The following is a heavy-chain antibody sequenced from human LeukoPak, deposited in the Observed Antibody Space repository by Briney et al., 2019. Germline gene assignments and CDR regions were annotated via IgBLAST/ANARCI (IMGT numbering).Heavy chain of an antibody. CDR2: TYYRSKWYN. D-gene: IGHD3-9*01. CDR3: ARRVTVTGYYFDY. Sequence: SQTLSLTCAISGDSVFSNSAAWNWIRQSPSRGLEWLGRTYYRSKWYNDYPVSVKGRITINPDTSKNQFSLQLDSVTPEDTAVYYCARRVTVTGYYFDYWGQGTLVTVSS. J-gene: IGHJ4*02. CDR1: GDSVFSNSAA. V-gene: IGHV6-1*01.